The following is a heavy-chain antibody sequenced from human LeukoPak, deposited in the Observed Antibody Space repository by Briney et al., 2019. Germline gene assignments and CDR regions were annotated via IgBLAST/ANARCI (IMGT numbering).Heavy chain of an antibody. J-gene: IGHJ5*02. CDR2: ISAYNGNT. D-gene: IGHD3-22*01. V-gene: IGHV1-18*01. CDR3: ARDERANYYDSSGSQNWFDP. Sequence: GASGKVSCKASGYTFTSYGISWVRQPPGQGLEWMGWISAYNGNTNYAQKLQGRVTITTDTSMSTAYMELRSLRSDDTAVYYCARDERANYYDSSGSQNWFDPWGQGTLVTVSS. CDR1: GYTFTSYG.